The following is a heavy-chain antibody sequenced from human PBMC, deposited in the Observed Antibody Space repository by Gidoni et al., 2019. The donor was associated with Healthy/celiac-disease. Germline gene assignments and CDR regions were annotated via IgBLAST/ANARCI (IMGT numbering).Heavy chain of an antibody. CDR2: ISYDGSNK. Sequence: QVQLVESGGGVVQPGRSLRLSCAASGFTFSSYGMHWVRQAPGKGLEWVAVISYDGSNKYYADSVKGRFTISRDNSKNTLYLQMNSLRAEDTAVYYCAKEMATALGDWGQGTLVTVSS. D-gene: IGHD3-16*01. CDR1: GFTFSSYG. V-gene: IGHV3-30*18. CDR3: AKEMATALGD. J-gene: IGHJ4*02.